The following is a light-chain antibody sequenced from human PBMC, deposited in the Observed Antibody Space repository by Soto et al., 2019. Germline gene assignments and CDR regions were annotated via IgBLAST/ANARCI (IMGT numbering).Light chain of an antibody. CDR3: QQYGTSSYT. J-gene: IGKJ2*01. Sequence: IVLTQSPGTLSLSPGERATLSCWASQSVRNNYLAWYQQKPGQAPRLLIYGVSARATGIPARFSGSGSGTDFTLTISRLEPEDFAVYYCQQYGTSSYTFGQGTKLEIK. CDR1: QSVRNNY. CDR2: GVS. V-gene: IGKV3-20*01.